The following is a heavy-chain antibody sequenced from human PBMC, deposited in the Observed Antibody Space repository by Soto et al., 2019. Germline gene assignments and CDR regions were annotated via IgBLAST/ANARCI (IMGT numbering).Heavy chain of an antibody. CDR1: GFSFGSYA. D-gene: IGHD3-3*01. CDR2: ISGSDGKP. Sequence: VGSLRLSCAASGFSFGSYALSWVRQAPGKGLEWVSTISGSDGKPFYADSVKGRFSISRDTSQSTLYLQMNSLRADDTAIYYCARWSYLDYWGQGTRVTVSS. CDR3: ARWSYLDY. J-gene: IGHJ4*02. V-gene: IGHV3-23*01.